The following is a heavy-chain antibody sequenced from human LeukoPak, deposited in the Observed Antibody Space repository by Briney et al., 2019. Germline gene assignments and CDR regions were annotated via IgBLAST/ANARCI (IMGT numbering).Heavy chain of an antibody. J-gene: IGHJ4*02. CDR2: IYTSGST. CDR1: GGSISDNY. CDR3: ARGQPVTSHNNFDS. V-gene: IGHV4-4*07. Sequence: SETLSLTCTVSGGSISDNYWTWIRQPAGKGLEWIGRIYTSGSTNCNPSLQSRVTMSVDTSKTQFSLNLNSVPAADTAVYYCARGQPVTSHNNFDSWGQGTLVTVSS. D-gene: IGHD4-17*01.